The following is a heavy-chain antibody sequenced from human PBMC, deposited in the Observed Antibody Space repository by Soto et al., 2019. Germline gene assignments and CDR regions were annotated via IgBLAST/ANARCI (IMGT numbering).Heavy chain of an antibody. CDR2: ISYDGSNK. CDR3: AKGGPAKYYYAEKQQYAFDI. J-gene: IGHJ3*02. Sequence: GGSLRLSCAASGFTFSSYGMHWVRQAPGKGLEWVAVISYDGSNKYYADSVKGRFTISRDNSKNTLYLQMNSLRAEDTAVYYCAKGGPAKYYYAEKQQYAFDIWGQGTMVTVSS. V-gene: IGHV3-30*18. D-gene: IGHD3-10*01. CDR1: GFTFSSYG.